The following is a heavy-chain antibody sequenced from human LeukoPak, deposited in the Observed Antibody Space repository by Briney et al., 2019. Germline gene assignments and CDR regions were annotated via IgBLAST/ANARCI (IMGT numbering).Heavy chain of an antibody. Sequence: GGSLRLSCAASGFTFSTYGMNLVRQAPGKGLEWVSTISTNSANTYYTDSVKGRFTISRDNSKDTLFMQMNSLRAEDTAVYYCAKGQSTIATRSFDSWGQGTLVTVSS. CDR1: GFTFSTYG. J-gene: IGHJ4*02. CDR2: ISTNSANT. D-gene: IGHD6-6*01. V-gene: IGHV3-23*01. CDR3: AKGQSTIATRSFDS.